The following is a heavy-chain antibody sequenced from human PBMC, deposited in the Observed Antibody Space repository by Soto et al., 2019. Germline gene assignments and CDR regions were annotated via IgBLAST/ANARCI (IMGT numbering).Heavy chain of an antibody. Sequence: SEPLSLPCAVYGGSFSGYYWSWIRQPPGKGLEWIGEINHSGSTNYNPSLKSRVTISVDTSKNQFSLKLSSVTAADTAVYYCARVRLELYSEYYYYGMDVWGQGTTVTVSS. CDR3: ARVRLELYSEYYYYGMDV. V-gene: IGHV4-34*01. CDR2: INHSGST. D-gene: IGHD3-10*01. J-gene: IGHJ6*02. CDR1: GGSFSGYY.